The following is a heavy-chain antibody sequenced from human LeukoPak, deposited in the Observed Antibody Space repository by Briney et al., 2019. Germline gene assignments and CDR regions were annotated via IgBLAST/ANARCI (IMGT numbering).Heavy chain of an antibody. CDR3: ARESLYGGNANDY. D-gene: IGHD4-23*01. Sequence: SETLSLTCTVSGGSISSYYWSWIRQPPGKGLEWIGYIYYSGSTNYNPSLKSRVTISVDTSKNQFSLKLSSVTAADTAVYYCARESLYGGNANDYWGQGTLVTVSS. CDR1: GGSISSYY. J-gene: IGHJ4*02. CDR2: IYYSGST. V-gene: IGHV4-59*12.